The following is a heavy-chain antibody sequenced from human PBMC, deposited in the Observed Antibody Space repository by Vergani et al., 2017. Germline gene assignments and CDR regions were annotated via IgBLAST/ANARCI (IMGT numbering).Heavy chain of an antibody. D-gene: IGHD3-22*01. V-gene: IGHV3-20*04. J-gene: IGHJ6*03. Sequence: EVQLVESGGGVVRPGGSLRLSCAASGFTFADYGMSWVRQAPGKGLEWVSGINWNGGSTGYADSVKGRFTISRDNAKNSLYLQMNSLRAEDTALYYCAREPVVISEGFYYYCMDVWGKGTTVTVSS. CDR1: GFTFADYG. CDR2: INWNGGST. CDR3: AREPVVISEGFYYYCMDV.